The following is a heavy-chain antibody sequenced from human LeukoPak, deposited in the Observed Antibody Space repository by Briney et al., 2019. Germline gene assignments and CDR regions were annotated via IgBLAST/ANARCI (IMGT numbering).Heavy chain of an antibody. D-gene: IGHD3-10*01. Sequence: SVKVSCKASGGTFSRREINWVRQSPGQGLEWXXXTIPIFGTPKYAQKFQGRATITADESTGIVYMELSSLRHEDTAVYYCASPPPAGLLAPHFADWGQGTLVTVSS. J-gene: IGHJ4*02. V-gene: IGHV1-69*01. CDR2: TIPIFGTP. CDR1: GGTFSRRE. CDR3: ASPPPAGLLAPHFAD.